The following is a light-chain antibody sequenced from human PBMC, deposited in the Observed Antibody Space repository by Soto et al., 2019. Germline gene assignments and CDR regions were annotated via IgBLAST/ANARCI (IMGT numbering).Light chain of an antibody. CDR3: HQYRGSPFT. CDR1: QGVSYS. Sequence: RASQGVSYSLAWYQQKPGQAPRLLIYDASSMATGFPAGYGGSGSRTAVSLSILSREPDDLGAYYSHQYRGSPFTFGRGTKVDIK. CDR2: DAS. V-gene: IGKV3-11*01. J-gene: IGKJ1*01.